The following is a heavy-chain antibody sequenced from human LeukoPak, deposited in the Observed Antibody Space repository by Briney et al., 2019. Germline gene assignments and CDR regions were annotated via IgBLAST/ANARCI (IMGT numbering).Heavy chain of an antibody. D-gene: IGHD4-17*01. J-gene: IGHJ6*03. CDR2: ISSSGSTI. Sequence: GGSLRLSCAASGFTFSSYEMSWVRQAPGKGLEWVSYISSSGSTIYYADSVKGRFTISRDNAKNSLYLQMNSLRAEDTAVYYCATNYGDYGYYYYYMDVWGKGTTVTVSS. V-gene: IGHV3-48*03. CDR1: GFTFSSYE. CDR3: ATNYGDYGYYYYYMDV.